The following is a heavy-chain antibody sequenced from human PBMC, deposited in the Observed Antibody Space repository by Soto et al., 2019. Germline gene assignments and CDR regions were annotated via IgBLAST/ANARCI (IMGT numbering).Heavy chain of an antibody. V-gene: IGHV5-10-1*01. J-gene: IGHJ5*02. CDR3: VRHPITRVRGAPLDP. CDR1: GYSFTTYW. Sequence: GESLKISCQASGYSFTTYWISWVRQMPGKGLECMGRIDPTDSYTDYGPSFEGHVTMSVDRSINTAYLEWSSLKASDSAMYYCVRHPITRVRGAPLDPWGQGTLVTVSS. D-gene: IGHD3-10*01. CDR2: IDPTDSYT.